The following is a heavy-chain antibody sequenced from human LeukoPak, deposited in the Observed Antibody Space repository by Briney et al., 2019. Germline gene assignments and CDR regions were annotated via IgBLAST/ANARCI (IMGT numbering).Heavy chain of an antibody. V-gene: IGHV1-18*01. CDR1: GYTFTSYG. Sequence: GASVKVSCKASGYTFTSYGISWVRQAPGQGLEWMGWISAYNGNTNYAQKLQGRITMTTDTSTSTAYMELRSLRSDDTAVYYCARTVCYLGSGYYYYYMDVWGKGTTVTVSS. D-gene: IGHD2-8*01. CDR2: ISAYNGNT. J-gene: IGHJ6*03. CDR3: ARTVCYLGSGYYYYYMDV.